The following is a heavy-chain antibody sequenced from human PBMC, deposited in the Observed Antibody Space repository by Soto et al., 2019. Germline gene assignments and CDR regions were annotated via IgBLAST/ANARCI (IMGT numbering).Heavy chain of an antibody. Sequence: QLQLQESGPGLVKPSETLSLTCTVSGGSISSSSYYWGWIRQPPGKGLEWIGSIYYSGSTYYTPSLKSRVTISVDTSKNQFSLKLSSVTAADTAVYYCARQTSSSWYGYWGQGTLVTVSS. D-gene: IGHD6-13*01. V-gene: IGHV4-39*01. J-gene: IGHJ4*02. CDR3: ARQTSSSWYGY. CDR2: IYYSGST. CDR1: GGSISSSSYY.